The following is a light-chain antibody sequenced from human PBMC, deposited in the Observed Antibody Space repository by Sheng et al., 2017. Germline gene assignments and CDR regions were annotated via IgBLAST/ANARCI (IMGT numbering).Light chain of an antibody. Sequence: QSVLTQPPSVSGAPGQRVTISCTGDSSNIGAGYDVHWYQQLPGTAPKLLIYGNSNRPSGVPDRFSGSKSGTSASLAITGLQAEDEADYYCQSYDSSLTVFGGGTKLTVL. CDR3: QSYDSSLTV. CDR2: GNS. CDR1: SSNIGAGYD. V-gene: IGLV1-40*01. J-gene: IGLJ2*01.